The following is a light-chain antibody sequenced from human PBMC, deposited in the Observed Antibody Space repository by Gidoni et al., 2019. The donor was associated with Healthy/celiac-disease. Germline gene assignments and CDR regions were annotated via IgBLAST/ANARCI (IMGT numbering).Light chain of an antibody. Sequence: EIVLTQSPDFPSVTPKEKVTITCRSSQSIGNNLHWYQQKPDQSPKLLIKYASQSFSGFPSRFSGSGSGKEFNLTINSLEAEEAGTYYCHQSSSLPPITFGQGTRLEIK. CDR3: HQSSSLPPIT. CDR2: YAS. CDR1: QSIGNN. V-gene: IGKV6-21*01. J-gene: IGKJ5*01.